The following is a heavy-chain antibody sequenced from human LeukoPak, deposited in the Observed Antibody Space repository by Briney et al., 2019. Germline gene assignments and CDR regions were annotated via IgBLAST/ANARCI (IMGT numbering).Heavy chain of an antibody. CDR2: IYYSGCT. D-gene: IGHD3-22*01. CDR1: GGSISSYY. V-gene: IGHV4-59*01. J-gene: IGHJ5*02. Sequence: PSETLSLTCTVSGGSISSYYWSWIRQPPGKGLEWIGYIYYSGCTNYNPSLKSRVTISVDTSKNQFSLKLSSVTAADTAVYYCARDQGVYDSSGYYYGVWFDPWGQGTLVTVSS. CDR3: ARDQGVYDSSGYYYGVWFDP.